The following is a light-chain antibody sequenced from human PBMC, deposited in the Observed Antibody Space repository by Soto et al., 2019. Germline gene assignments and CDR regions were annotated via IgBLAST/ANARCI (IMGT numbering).Light chain of an antibody. CDR2: GDN. CDR3: QSYDSSLSSYV. V-gene: IGLV1-40*01. J-gene: IGLJ1*01. CDR1: SSNIGAGYD. Sequence: QSVLTQPPSVSGAPGQRVTISCTGSSSNIGAGYDVHWYQQLPGTAPKLLIYGDNNRPSGVPDRFSGSKSGPSASLAITGLQAEDEADYYCQSYDSSLSSYVFGTGTKLTVL.